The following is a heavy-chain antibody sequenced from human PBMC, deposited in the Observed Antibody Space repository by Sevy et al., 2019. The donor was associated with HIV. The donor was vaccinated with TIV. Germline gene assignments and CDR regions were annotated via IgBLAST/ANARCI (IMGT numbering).Heavy chain of an antibody. Sequence: ASVKVSCKASGHTSTEYFVHWVRQAPGQRPQWMGVITPTSGTTSYSQTFQGRLIMTSDTSTTTVHMELTSLRSEDTAIYYCATHPSFGWGTFSFLQDWGQGTLLTVSS. D-gene: IGHD3-10*01. CDR1: GHTSTEYF. V-gene: IGHV1-46*01. CDR2: ITPTSGTT. J-gene: IGHJ1*01. CDR3: ATHPSFGWGTFSFLQD.